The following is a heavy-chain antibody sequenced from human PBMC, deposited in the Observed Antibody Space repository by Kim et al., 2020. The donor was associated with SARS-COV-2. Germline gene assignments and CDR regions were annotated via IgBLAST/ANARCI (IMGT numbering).Heavy chain of an antibody. CDR1: GFSISMDY. J-gene: IGHJ3*02. CDR3: SRESYRDYVVEGFVI. CDR2: IYSGEYT. D-gene: IGHD4-17*01. Sequence: GGSLRLSCVASGFSISMDYMPWVRQAPGKGLEWVSVIYSGEYTFYADSVKGRLIIFRDTSKNTIFLHMTSLGAEDTAAYYCSRESYRDYVVEGFVIWG. V-gene: IGHV3-66*01.